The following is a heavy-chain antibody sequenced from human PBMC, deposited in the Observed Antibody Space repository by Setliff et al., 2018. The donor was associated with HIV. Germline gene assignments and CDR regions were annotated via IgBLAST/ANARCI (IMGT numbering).Heavy chain of an antibody. CDR3: AKRGGRDGYPEDC. CDR1: GYTFTHYA. Sequence: ASVKVSCKASGYTFTHYAISWVRQAPGQGLEYLGWISAYNGNTNYAQKVQGRITMTTDASTSTVDMELNSLRAEDTAVYYCAKRGGRDGYPEDCWGQGTLVTVSS. D-gene: IGHD5-12*01. CDR2: ISAYNGNT. J-gene: IGHJ4*02. V-gene: IGHV1-18*01.